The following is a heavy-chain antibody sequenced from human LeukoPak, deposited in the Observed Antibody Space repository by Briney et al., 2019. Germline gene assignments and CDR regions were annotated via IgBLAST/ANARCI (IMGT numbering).Heavy chain of an antibody. J-gene: IGHJ3*02. CDR3: ASRSSTGAFDI. V-gene: IGHV4-61*02. Sequence: SETLSLTCTVSGGSISSGSYYWSWIRQPAGKGLEWIGRIYTSGSTNYNPSLKSRVTISVDTSKNQFSLKLSSVTAADTAVYYCASRSSTGAFDIWGQGTMVTASS. CDR1: GGSISSGSYY. CDR2: IYTSGST.